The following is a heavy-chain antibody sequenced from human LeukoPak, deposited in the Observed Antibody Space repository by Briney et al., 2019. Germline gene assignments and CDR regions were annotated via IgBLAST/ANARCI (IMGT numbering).Heavy chain of an antibody. CDR3: ARVPRDGSSLES. J-gene: IGHJ4*02. CDR1: GYTFTSYD. CDR2: LQPHSGDT. Sequence: GASVKVSCKASGYTFTSYDINWVRQAIGQGLEWMGWLQPHSGDTGCAQKFQGRVKMTRDTSINIVYMEVSSLTSEDTAVYYCARVPRDGSSLESWGQGTLVTVSS. D-gene: IGHD3-10*01. V-gene: IGHV1-8*02.